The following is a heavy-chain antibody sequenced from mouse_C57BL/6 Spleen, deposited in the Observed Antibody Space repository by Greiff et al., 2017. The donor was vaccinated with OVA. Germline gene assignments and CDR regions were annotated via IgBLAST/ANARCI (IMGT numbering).Heavy chain of an antibody. CDR2: ISSGSSTI. CDR3: ARGLLEWYFDV. V-gene: IGHV5-17*01. Sequence: DVKLVESGGGLAKPGGSLKLSCAASGFTFSDYGMHWVRQAPEKGLEWVAYISSGSSTIYYADTVKGRFTIARDNAKNTLFLQMTSLRSEDTAMYYCARGLLEWYFDVWGTGPTVTVSS. D-gene: IGHD2-13*01. CDR1: GFTFSDYG. J-gene: IGHJ1*03.